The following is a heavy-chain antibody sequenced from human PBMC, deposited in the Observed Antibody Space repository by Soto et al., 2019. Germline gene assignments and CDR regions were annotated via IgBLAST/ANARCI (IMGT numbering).Heavy chain of an antibody. J-gene: IGHJ6*02. CDR2: ISWNSGTI. V-gene: IGHV3-9*01. Sequence: EVQVVESGGGLVQPGRSLRLSCAASGFSFDDYAMHWVRQAPGKGLEWVSGISWNSGTIGYADSVKGRFTISRDNAKNALSLQMNSLRAEDTALYYCAKSTGGTANGMGVWGQGTTVTVSS. D-gene: IGHD2-8*02. CDR1: GFSFDDYA. CDR3: AKSTGGTANGMGV.